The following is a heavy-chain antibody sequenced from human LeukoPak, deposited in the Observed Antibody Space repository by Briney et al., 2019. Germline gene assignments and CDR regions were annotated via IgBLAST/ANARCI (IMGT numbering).Heavy chain of an antibody. V-gene: IGHV1-46*01. CDR3: ARGKLIAVAGTGWWDFDY. Sequence: ASVKVSCKASGYTFTSYYMHWVRQAPGQGLEWMGIINSSGGSTSYAQKFQGRVTMTRDTSTSTVYMELSSLRSEDTAVYYCARGKLIAVAGTGWWDFDYWGQGTLVTVSS. J-gene: IGHJ4*02. CDR2: INSSGGST. CDR1: GYTFTSYY. D-gene: IGHD6-19*01.